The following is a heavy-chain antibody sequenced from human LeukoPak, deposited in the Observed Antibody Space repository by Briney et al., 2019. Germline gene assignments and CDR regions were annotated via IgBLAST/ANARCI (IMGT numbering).Heavy chain of an antibody. CDR1: GFTVSSNY. CDR2: VYYTGST. D-gene: IGHD3-3*01. CDR3: ARQIRFLEWLYHDDY. V-gene: IGHV4-59*05. J-gene: IGHJ4*02. Sequence: GSLRLSCAASGFTVSSNYMSWVRQAPGKGLEWIGSVYYTGSTYYNPSLKSQVTISVDTSKNQFSLRLSSVTAADTAVYYCARQIRFLEWLYHDDYWGQGTLVTVSS.